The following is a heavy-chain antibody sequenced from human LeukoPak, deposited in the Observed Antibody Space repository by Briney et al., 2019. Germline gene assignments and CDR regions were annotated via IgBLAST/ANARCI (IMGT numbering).Heavy chain of an antibody. Sequence: PSETLSLTCAVYGGSFSGYYWSWIRQPPGKGLEWIGEINHSGSTNYNPSLKSRVTISVDTSKNQFSLKLSSVTAADTAVYYCARVVKDNWFDPWGQGTLVTVSS. V-gene: IGHV4-34*01. D-gene: IGHD1-26*01. CDR2: INHSGST. J-gene: IGHJ5*02. CDR3: ARVVKDNWFDP. CDR1: GGSFSGYY.